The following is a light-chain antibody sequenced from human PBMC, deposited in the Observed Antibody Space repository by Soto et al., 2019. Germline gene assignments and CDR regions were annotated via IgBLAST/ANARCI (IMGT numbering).Light chain of an antibody. CDR1: QSIGGC. J-gene: IGKJ4*01. CDR3: QHSYSTPLT. V-gene: IGKV1-39*01. CDR2: AAS. Sequence: DIQMTQYPSSLSVSVGDRVTITCRASQSIGGCLNWYQQKLGKAPKILIYAASSLQSGVPSRFSGSGSGTDITLTISSLQPEDFATYYCQHSYSTPLTFGGGTKVEI.